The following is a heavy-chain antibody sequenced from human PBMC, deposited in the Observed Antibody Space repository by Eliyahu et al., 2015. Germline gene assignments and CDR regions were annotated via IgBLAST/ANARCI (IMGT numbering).Heavy chain of an antibody. CDR1: GXTFSSYS. V-gene: IGHV3-21*01. D-gene: IGHD2/OR15-2a*01. CDR2: ISSSSSYI. J-gene: IGHJ4*02. CDR3: ARADFYAVYFDY. Sequence: EVQLVESGGGLVKXGXSXRXSCAASGXTFSSYSMNWVRQAPGKGLELVSSISSSSSYIYYADSVKGRFTISRDNAKNSLYLQMNSLRAEDTAVYYCARADFYAVYFDYWGQGTLVTVSS.